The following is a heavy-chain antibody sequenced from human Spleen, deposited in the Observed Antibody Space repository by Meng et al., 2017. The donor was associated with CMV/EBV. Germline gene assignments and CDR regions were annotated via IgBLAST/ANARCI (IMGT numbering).Heavy chain of an antibody. Sequence: GESLKISCAASGFTFSSYWMSWVRQAPGKGLEWVANIKQDGSEKYYVDSVKGRFTISRDNAKNSLYLQMNSLRAEDTAVYYCARGFRSSSWMVLGGGFDIWGQGTMVTVSS. CDR1: GFTFSSYW. CDR3: ARGFRSSSWMVLGGGFDI. V-gene: IGHV3-7*01. J-gene: IGHJ3*02. CDR2: IKQDGSEK. D-gene: IGHD6-13*01.